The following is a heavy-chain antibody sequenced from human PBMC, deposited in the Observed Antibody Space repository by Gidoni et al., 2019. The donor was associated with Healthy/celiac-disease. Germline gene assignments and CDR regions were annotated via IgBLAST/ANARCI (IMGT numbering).Heavy chain of an antibody. D-gene: IGHD3-16*01. CDR1: GFTFSSYA. V-gene: IGHV3-23*01. CDR2: ISGSGGST. J-gene: IGHJ4*02. CDR3: AKDLGDIPEYYFDY. Sequence: EVQLLESGGGLVQPGGSLSLSCAASGFTFSSYAMSWVRPAPGKGLEWVSAISGSGGSTYYADSVKGRFTISRDNSKNTLYLQMNSLRAEDTAVYYCAKDLGDIPEYYFDYWGQGTLVTVSS.